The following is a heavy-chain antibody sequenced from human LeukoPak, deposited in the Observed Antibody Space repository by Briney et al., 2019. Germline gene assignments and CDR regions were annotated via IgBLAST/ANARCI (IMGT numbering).Heavy chain of an antibody. V-gene: IGHV4-59*11. CDR1: GGSIRIHY. D-gene: IGHD3-22*01. CDR2: IYYSGST. J-gene: IGHJ5*02. CDR3: ARDYYDSRGYSNWFDP. Sequence: SETLSLTCTVSGGSIRIHYWSWIRQPPGKGLEWIGYIYYSGSTNYNPSLKSRVTISVDTSKNQFSLKLSSVTAADTAMYYCARDYYDSRGYSNWFDPWGQGTLVTVSS.